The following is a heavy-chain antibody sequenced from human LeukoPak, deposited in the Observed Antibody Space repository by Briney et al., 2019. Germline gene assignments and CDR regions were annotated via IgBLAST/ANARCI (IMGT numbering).Heavy chain of an antibody. CDR1: EFKFSSYA. CDR2: ISGSGDNT. V-gene: IGHV3-23*01. D-gene: IGHD1-26*01. J-gene: IGHJ6*01. Sequence: GGSLRLSCAASEFKFSSYAMSWVRQAPGKGLEWVSGISGSGDNTLYADSVKGRLTISRDNSKNTLYLEMNSLRAEDTAIYYCAKMKGHPLPKYYMDVWGQGTTVTVSS. CDR3: AKMKGHPLPKYYMDV.